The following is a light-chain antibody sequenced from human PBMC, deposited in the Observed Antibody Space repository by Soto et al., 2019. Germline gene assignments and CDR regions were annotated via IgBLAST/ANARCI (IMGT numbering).Light chain of an antibody. Sequence: DIQMTQSPSSLSASVGDRVTITCRASQDIIDYLAWYQQKPGKAPTLLIYAASTVASGVPSRFSGGGSGTDFTLTISSLQPEDVATYYCQKYNSAPQTFGPGTKVEIK. CDR3: QKYNSAPQT. V-gene: IGKV1-27*01. CDR1: QDIIDY. CDR2: AAS. J-gene: IGKJ1*01.